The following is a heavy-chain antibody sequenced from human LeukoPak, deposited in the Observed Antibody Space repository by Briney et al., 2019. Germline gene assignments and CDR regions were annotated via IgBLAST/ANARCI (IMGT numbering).Heavy chain of an antibody. CDR3: ASDDFWSGYQYMGPFDY. CDR2: ISGSGGST. V-gene: IGHV3-23*01. Sequence: GGSLRLSCAASGFTFSSYAMSWVRQAPGKGLEWVSAISGSGGSTYYADSVKGRFTISRDNSKNTLYLQMNSLRAEVTAVYCCASDDFWSGYQYMGPFDYWGQGTLVTVSS. D-gene: IGHD3-3*01. J-gene: IGHJ4*02. CDR1: GFTFSSYA.